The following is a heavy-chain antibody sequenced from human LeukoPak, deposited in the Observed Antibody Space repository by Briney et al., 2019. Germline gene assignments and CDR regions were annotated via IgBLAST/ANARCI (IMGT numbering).Heavy chain of an antibody. CDR1: GFTFSNYA. D-gene: IGHD6-19*01. CDR3: ARAIAVTPWYFDL. J-gene: IGHJ2*01. V-gene: IGHV3-11*03. Sequence: GGSLRLSCAASGFTFSNYAMSWIRQAPGKGLEWISYIRSSGSDTNYADSVRGRFTISRDNAKNSLYLQMNSLRAEDTAVYYCARAIAVTPWYFDLWGRGTLVTVSS. CDR2: IRSSGSDT.